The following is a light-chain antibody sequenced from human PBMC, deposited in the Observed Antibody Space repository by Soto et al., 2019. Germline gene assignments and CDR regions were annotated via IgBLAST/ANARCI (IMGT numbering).Light chain of an antibody. CDR3: QQYNNWPPLT. CDR1: QSVSSN. V-gene: IGKV3-15*01. J-gene: IGKJ3*01. Sequence: EIVMTQSPATLSVSPGERAALSCRASQSVSSNLAWYQQQPGQAPRLLIYGASTRATGIPARFSGSGSGTEFTLTISSLQSEDFAIYYCQQYNNWPPLTFGPGTTVEIK. CDR2: GAS.